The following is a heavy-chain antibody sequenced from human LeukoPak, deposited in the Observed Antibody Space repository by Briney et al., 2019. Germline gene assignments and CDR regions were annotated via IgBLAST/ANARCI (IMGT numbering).Heavy chain of an antibody. CDR3: AKDVYSSGYYPYYFDY. D-gene: IGHD3-22*01. Sequence: GGSLRLSCAASGFTFSSYAMSWVRQAPGKGLEWVSVISGSGSSTYYTDPVRGRFTISRDSSKNTLYLQMNSLRAEDTAVYYCAKDVYSSGYYPYYFDYWGQGTLVTVSS. CDR1: GFTFSSYA. V-gene: IGHV3-23*01. CDR2: ISGSGSST. J-gene: IGHJ4*02.